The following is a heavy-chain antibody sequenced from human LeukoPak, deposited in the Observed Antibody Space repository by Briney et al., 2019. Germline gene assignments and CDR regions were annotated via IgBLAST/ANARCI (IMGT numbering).Heavy chain of an antibody. CDR1: GFTFSSYG. J-gene: IGHJ4*02. CDR3: AKDYWSGYYDY. Sequence: GGSLRLSCAASGFTFSSYGMHWVRQAPGKGLEWVAVISYDGSNKYYADSVKGRFTISRDNYKNTLYLQMNSLGAEDTAVYYCAKDYWSGYYDYWGQGTLVTVSS. CDR2: ISYDGSNK. V-gene: IGHV3-30*18. D-gene: IGHD3-3*01.